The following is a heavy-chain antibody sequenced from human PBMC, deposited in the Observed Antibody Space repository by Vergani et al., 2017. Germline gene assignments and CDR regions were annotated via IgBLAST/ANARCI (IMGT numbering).Heavy chain of an antibody. Sequence: QVQLVQSGAEVKKPGASVKVSCKASGYTFTGYYMHWVRQAPGQGLEWMGWINPNSGGTNYAQKLQGRVTMTTDTATSTAYMELRSLRSDDTAVYYCARVPRGYSYGLRWFDPWGQGTLVTVSS. D-gene: IGHD5-18*01. CDR2: INPNSGGT. CDR1: GYTFTGYY. J-gene: IGHJ5*02. CDR3: ARVPRGYSYGLRWFDP. V-gene: IGHV1-2*02.